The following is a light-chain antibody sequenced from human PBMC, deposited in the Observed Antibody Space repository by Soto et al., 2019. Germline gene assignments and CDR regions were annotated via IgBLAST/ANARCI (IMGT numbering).Light chain of an antibody. Sequence: QSALTQPASVSGSPGQSITISCTGISNDVGNYNLVSWYQHHPGKAPKLIIYEASKRPSGVPNRFSGSKSGNTASLTVSGLHAEDEDDYYCCADGRNVVFGGGTKLTVL. CDR2: EAS. CDR1: SNDVGNYNL. CDR3: CADGRNVV. J-gene: IGLJ2*01. V-gene: IGLV2-23*01.